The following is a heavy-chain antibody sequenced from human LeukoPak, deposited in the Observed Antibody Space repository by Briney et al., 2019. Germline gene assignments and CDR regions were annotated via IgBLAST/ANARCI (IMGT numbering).Heavy chain of an antibody. CDR1: GYSFTSYW. Sequence: PGESLKISCKGSGYSFTSYWIGWVRQMPGKGLEWMGIIYPGDSDTRYSPSFQGQVTISADKSISTAYLQWSSLKASDTAMYYCATYCSSTSCQDAFDIWGQGTMVTVPS. D-gene: IGHD2-2*01. CDR2: IYPGDSDT. V-gene: IGHV5-51*01. J-gene: IGHJ3*02. CDR3: ATYCSSTSCQDAFDI.